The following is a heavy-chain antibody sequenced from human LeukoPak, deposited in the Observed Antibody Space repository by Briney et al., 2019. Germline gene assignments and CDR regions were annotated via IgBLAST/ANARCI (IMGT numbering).Heavy chain of an antibody. CDR1: GGSISSSSYY. V-gene: IGHV4-39*07. Sequence: SETLSLTCTVSGGSISSSSYYWGWIRQPPGKGLEWIGSIYYSGSTYYNPSLKSRVTISVDTSKNQFSLKLSSVTAADTAVYYCARGGVSYYDSSGYVRHFDYWGQGTLVTVSS. D-gene: IGHD3-22*01. CDR2: IYYSGST. CDR3: ARGGVSYYDSSGYVRHFDY. J-gene: IGHJ4*02.